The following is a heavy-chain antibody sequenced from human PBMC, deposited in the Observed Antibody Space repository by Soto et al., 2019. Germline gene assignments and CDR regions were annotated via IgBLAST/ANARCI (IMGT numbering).Heavy chain of an antibody. CDR1: GFTFSYYY. CDR3: AREEVFGYCSSTSCSPRGDYYYYGMDV. CDR2: ISISSSYT. Sequence: GGSRRLSWAASGFTFSYYYMSWIRQAPGKGLGWVSYISISSSYTNYADSVKGRFTISRDNAKNSLYLQMNSLRAEDTAVYYCAREEVFGYCSSTSCSPRGDYYYYGMDVWGQGTTVTFSS. V-gene: IGHV3-11*06. J-gene: IGHJ6*02. D-gene: IGHD2-2*01.